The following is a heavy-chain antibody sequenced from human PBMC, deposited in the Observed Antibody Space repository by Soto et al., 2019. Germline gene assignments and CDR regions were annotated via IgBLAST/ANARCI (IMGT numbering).Heavy chain of an antibody. CDR3: ATVRWRSTNGGLDHYYGMDV. J-gene: IGHJ6*02. V-gene: IGHV1-69-2*01. CDR1: GYTFTDYY. D-gene: IGHD2-2*01. Sequence: EVQLVQSGAEVKKPGATVKISCKVSGYTFTDYYMHWVQQAPGKGLEWMGLVDPEDGETIYAEKFQGRVTITADTSTDTAYMELSSLRSEDTAVYYCATVRWRSTNGGLDHYYGMDVWGQGTTVTVSS. CDR2: VDPEDGET.